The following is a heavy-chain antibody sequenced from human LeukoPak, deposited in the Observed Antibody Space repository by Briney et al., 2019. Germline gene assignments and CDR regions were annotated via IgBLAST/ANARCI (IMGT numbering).Heavy chain of an antibody. CDR3: AKGLEHIVVVTVNPTSYGMDV. J-gene: IGHJ6*02. CDR2: IKSKTDGGTT. Sequence: PGGSLRLSCAASGFTFSNAWMSWVRQAPGKGLEWVGRIKSKTDGGTTDYAAPVKGRFTISRDDSKNTLYLQMNSLRAEDTAVYYCAKGLEHIVVVTVNPTSYGMDVWGQGTTVTVSS. V-gene: IGHV3-15*01. D-gene: IGHD2-21*02. CDR1: GFTFSNAW.